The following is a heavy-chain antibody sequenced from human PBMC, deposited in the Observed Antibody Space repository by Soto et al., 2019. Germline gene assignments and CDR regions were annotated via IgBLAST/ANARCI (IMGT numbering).Heavy chain of an antibody. CDR3: ARDGHYYGSGSYYLWFDP. CDR1: RGTFSSYA. Sequence: QVQLVQSGAEVKKPGSSVKVSCKASRGTFSSYAISWVRQAPGQGLEWMGGIIPIFGTANYAQKFQGRVTITADESTSTAYMELSSLRSEDTAVYYCARDGHYYGSGSYYLWFDPWGQGTLVTVSS. CDR2: IIPIFGTA. V-gene: IGHV1-69*01. J-gene: IGHJ5*02. D-gene: IGHD3-10*01.